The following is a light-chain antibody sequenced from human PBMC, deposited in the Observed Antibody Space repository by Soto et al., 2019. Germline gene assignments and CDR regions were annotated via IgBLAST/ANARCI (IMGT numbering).Light chain of an antibody. V-gene: IGKV1-13*02. CDR2: DAS. Sequence: AIRLTQSPSSLAASIGDRVTITCRASQAVGSDLAWFQQRPGKPPKLLIYDASTLESGVPSRYSDSGFGSDFTLTISGLQPEDFAIFYCQQFGSYPITFGQGTRLEIK. CDR3: QQFGSYPIT. CDR1: QAVGSD. J-gene: IGKJ5*01.